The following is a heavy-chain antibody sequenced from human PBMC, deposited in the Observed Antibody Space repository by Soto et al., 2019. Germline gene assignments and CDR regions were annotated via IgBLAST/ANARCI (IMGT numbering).Heavy chain of an antibody. CDR3: AKERDPQRSTSLDS. D-gene: IGHD6-6*01. CDR1: GFTFSNYG. Sequence: QVQLVESGGGVVQPGRSLRLSCAASGFTFSNYGMQWVRQAPGKGLEWVSVISYNGKVTKYADFVKGRLTISRDNSKNTLSLQINSLRGEDTAVYYCAKERDPQRSTSLDSWGQGTLVTVSS. J-gene: IGHJ4*02. V-gene: IGHV3-30*18. CDR2: ISYNGKVT.